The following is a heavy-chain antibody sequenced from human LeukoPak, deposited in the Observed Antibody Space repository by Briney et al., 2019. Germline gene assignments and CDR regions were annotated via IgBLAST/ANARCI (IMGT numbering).Heavy chain of an antibody. CDR2: LSYSGST. D-gene: IGHD1-26*01. J-gene: IGHJ4*02. CDR3: ARDGVGATMGLDY. Sequence: PSETLSLTCSVSGASISSYYWGWIRQPPGKGLEWVGYLSYSGSTNYNPSLKSRVTISVDTSNTQFSLQLSSVTAADTAVYYCARDGVGATMGLDYWGQGTLVTVSS. V-gene: IGHV4-59*01. CDR1: GASISSYY.